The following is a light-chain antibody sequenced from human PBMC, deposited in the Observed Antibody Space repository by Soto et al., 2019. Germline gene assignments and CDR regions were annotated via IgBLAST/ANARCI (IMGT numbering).Light chain of an antibody. CDR3: QQYHIYSGT. Sequence: IVLTQSPATLSLSPGRRATLSCRASQNISNYLIWYQQKPGQAPRLLIYDVSNRATGIPARFSGSGSGTEFTLTINSLQPDDFATYYCQQYHIYSGTFGGGTKVDIK. V-gene: IGKV3-11*01. CDR1: QNISNY. CDR2: DVS. J-gene: IGKJ4*01.